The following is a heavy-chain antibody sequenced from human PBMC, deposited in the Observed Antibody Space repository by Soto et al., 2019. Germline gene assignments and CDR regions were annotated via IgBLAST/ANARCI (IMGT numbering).Heavy chain of an antibody. V-gene: IGHV1-3*01. CDR1: GYTFTSYA. CDR3: ARGFYSNYEIGWFDL. D-gene: IGHD4-4*01. J-gene: IGHJ5*02. Sequence: GASVKVSCKASGYTFTSYAMHWVRQAPGQRLEWMGWINAGNGNTKYSQKFQGRVTITRDESTSTAYMELSSLRSEDTAVYYCARGFYSNYEIGWFDLWGQGTLVTVSS. CDR2: INAGNGNT.